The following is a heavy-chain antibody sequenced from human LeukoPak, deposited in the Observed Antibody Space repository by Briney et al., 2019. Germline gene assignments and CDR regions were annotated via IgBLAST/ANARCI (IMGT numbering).Heavy chain of an antibody. CDR2: IYYSGST. D-gene: IGHD1-26*01. J-gene: IGHJ3*02. CDR3: ARVLVGGSYYEKWHAFDI. Sequence: NSSETLSLTCTVSGGTISSGDYYWSWIRQPPGKGLEWIGYIYYSGSTYYNPSLKGRVTISVDTSKNQFSLKLSSVTAADTAVYYCARVLVGGSYYEKWHAFDIWGQGTMVTVSS. CDR1: GGTISSGDYY. V-gene: IGHV4-30-4*08.